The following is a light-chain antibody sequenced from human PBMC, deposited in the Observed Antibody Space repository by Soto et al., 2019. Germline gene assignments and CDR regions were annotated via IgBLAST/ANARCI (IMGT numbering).Light chain of an antibody. Sequence: EIVLTQSPGTLSLSPGERATLSCRASQSVSSIYLAWYQQKPGQAPRLLIYGASSRATGIPDRFSGRGSGTDFTLTISRLEPEDFAVYYCQQYGSSALTFGGGTKVDIK. J-gene: IGKJ4*01. CDR1: QSVSSIY. CDR3: QQYGSSALT. CDR2: GAS. V-gene: IGKV3-20*01.